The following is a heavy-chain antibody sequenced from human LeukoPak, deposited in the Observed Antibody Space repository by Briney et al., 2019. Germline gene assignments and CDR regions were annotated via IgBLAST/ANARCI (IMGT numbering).Heavy chain of an antibody. V-gene: IGHV4-59*08. D-gene: IGHD4-17*01. J-gene: IGHJ4*02. CDR1: GGSMIYYY. CDR3: ARLRGDRTSSLDY. Sequence: SQTLSLTCTVSGGSMIYYYCSWIRQPAGKGLDFLGYIYYNVAANYNPSLRVRVAISVHKSKNQFSLKLSSVTAADTAVYYCARLRGDRTSSLDYWGQGTLVTVSS. CDR2: IYYNVAA.